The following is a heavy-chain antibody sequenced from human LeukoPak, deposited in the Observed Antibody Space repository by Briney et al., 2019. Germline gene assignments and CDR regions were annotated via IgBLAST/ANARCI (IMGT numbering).Heavy chain of an antibody. CDR1: GGSFSGYY. Sequence: SETLSLTCAVYGGSFSGYYWSWIRQPPGKGLEWIGEINHSGSTNYNPSLKSRVTISVDTSKNQFSLKLSSVTAADTAVYYCAREDVYSSSWGGWFDPWGQGTLVTVSS. D-gene: IGHD6-13*01. V-gene: IGHV4-34*01. J-gene: IGHJ5*02. CDR2: INHSGST. CDR3: AREDVYSSSWGGWFDP.